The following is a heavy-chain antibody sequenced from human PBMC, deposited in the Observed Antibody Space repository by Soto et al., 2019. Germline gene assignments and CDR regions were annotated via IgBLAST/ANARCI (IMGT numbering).Heavy chain of an antibody. CDR3: ASLEMATMQG. J-gene: IGHJ4*02. CDR2: ISSSDSAI. Sequence: EVQLVESGGGLVQPGGSLRLCCATSGFTFSSYEMNWVRQAPGKGLEWVSYISSSDSAIYYADSVKGRFTISRDNVKNSLYLQMNSLRAEDTAVYYCASLEMATMQGWGQGTLVTVSS. V-gene: IGHV3-48*03. D-gene: IGHD3-3*01. CDR1: GFTFSSYE.